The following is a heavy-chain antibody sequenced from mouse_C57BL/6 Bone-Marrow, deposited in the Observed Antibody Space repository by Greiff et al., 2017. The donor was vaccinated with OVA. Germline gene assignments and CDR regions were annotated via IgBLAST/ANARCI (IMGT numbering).Heavy chain of an antibody. CDR3: ARDPYYYGSSLVFAY. Sequence: VQLQQPGAELVKPGASVKLSCKASGYTFTSYWMQWVKQRPGQGLEWIGEIDPSDSYTNYNQKFKGKATLTVDTSSSTAYMQLSSLTSEDSAVYYCARDPYYYGSSLVFAYWGQGTLVTVSA. CDR1: GYTFTSYW. D-gene: IGHD1-1*01. CDR2: IDPSDSYT. J-gene: IGHJ3*01. V-gene: IGHV1-50*01.